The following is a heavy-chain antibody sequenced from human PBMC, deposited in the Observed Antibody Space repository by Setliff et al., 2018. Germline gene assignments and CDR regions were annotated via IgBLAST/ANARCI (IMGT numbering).Heavy chain of an antibody. CDR2: IYSGTGT. Sequence: GGSLRLSCAASGFTVSSNYMSWVRQAPGKGLEWVSLIYSGTGTYYADFVKGRFTISRDNSRNTLYLQMSGLRAEDTAVYYCARDAKIVVVHNPYYFDQWGQGTLVTVSS. V-gene: IGHV3-66*02. J-gene: IGHJ4*02. D-gene: IGHD3-22*01. CDR3: ARDAKIVVVHNPYYFDQ. CDR1: GFTVSSNY.